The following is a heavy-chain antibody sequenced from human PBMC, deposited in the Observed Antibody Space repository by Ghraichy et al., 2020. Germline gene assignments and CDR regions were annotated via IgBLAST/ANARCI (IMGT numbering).Heavy chain of an antibody. Sequence: DTLSLTCAVYGGSFSGYYWSWIRQPPGKGLEWIGEINHSGSTNYNPSLKSRVTISVDTSKNQFSLKLSTGTAADTAVYYCAEGSRIAARLPYYYMDVWGKGTTVTVSS. J-gene: IGHJ6*03. D-gene: IGHD6-6*01. V-gene: IGHV4-34*01. CDR3: AEGSRIAARLPYYYMDV. CDR2: INHSGST. CDR1: GGSFSGYY.